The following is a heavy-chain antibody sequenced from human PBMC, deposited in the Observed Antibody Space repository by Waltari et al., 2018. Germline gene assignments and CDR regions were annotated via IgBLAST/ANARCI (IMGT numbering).Heavy chain of an antibody. Sequence: EVQLVQSGAEVKKPGATVKISCKVSGYTFTDYYMHWVQQAPGKGLEWMGLVDPEDGETIYAAKFQGRVTITTDTSTDTAYMELSSLRSEDTAVYYCATVSKGYCSGGSCYYFDYWGQGTLVTVSS. D-gene: IGHD2-15*01. CDR2: VDPEDGET. V-gene: IGHV1-69-2*01. CDR3: ATVSKGYCSGGSCYYFDY. CDR1: GYTFTDYY. J-gene: IGHJ4*02.